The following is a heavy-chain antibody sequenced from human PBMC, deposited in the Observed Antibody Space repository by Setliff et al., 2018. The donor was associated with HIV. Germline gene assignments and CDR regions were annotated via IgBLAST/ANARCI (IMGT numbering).Heavy chain of an antibody. CDR2: IYTSGST. J-gene: IGHJ4*02. Sequence: SETLSLTCTVSGGSISTYYWTWIRQPPGKGLEWIGYIYTSGSTSYNPSLKSRLTISLDTSKNHFSLKLSSVTAADTAVYYCARQERYCTSADCYRYFNYWGQGTLVTVSS. V-gene: IGHV4-4*09. D-gene: IGHD2-2*02. CDR3: ARQERYCTSADCYRYFNY. CDR1: GGSISTYY.